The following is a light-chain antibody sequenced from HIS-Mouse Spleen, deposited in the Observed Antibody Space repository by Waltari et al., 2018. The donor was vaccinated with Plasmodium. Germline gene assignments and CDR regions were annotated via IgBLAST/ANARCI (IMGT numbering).Light chain of an antibody. CDR1: QSVSSSY. V-gene: IGKV3-20*01. J-gene: IGKJ5*01. CDR3: QQYGSSPIT. CDR2: GAS. Sequence: EIVLTQSPGTLSLSPGERATLPCRASQSVSSSYLAWYQQKPAQTPRLLILGASSRATGIPDRFSGSGSGTDFTLTISRLEPEDVAVYYCQQYGSSPITFGQGTRLEIK.